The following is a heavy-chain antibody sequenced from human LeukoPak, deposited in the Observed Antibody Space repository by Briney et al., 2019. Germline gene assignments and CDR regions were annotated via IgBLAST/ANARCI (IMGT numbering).Heavy chain of an antibody. CDR1: GGSISSGSYY. CDR2: IYISGST. CDR3: ASITKGAAGAFDI. V-gene: IGHV4-61*02. Sequence: SETLSLTCTVSGGSISSGSYYWTWIRQPAGKGLEWIGRIYISGSTNYNPSLRSRVTISVDTSKNQFSLKLSSVTAADTAVYYCASITKGAAGAFDIWGQGTMVTVSS. D-gene: IGHD1-14*01. J-gene: IGHJ3*02.